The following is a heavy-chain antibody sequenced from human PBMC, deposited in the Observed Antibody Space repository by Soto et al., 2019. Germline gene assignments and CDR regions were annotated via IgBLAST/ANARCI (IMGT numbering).Heavy chain of an antibody. CDR1: GFTFSAYE. J-gene: IGHJ6*02. D-gene: IGHD4-17*01. Sequence: SCAASGFTFSAYEMNWVRQAPGKGLEWLSYISYSSRTIYYAESVKGRFTISRDNVKNSVYLQMKSLRAEDTAVYYCARCPTTVEMDVWGQGTTVTVSS. CDR3: ARCPTTVEMDV. V-gene: IGHV3-48*03. CDR2: ISYSSRTI.